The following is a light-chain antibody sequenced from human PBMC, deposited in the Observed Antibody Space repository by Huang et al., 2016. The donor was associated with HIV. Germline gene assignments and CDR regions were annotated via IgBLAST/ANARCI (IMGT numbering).Light chain of an antibody. V-gene: IGKV3-20*01. CDR3: QQYGSSVFT. J-gene: IGKJ3*01. CDR2: SSS. Sequence: EIVLTQSPGTLSLSPGERATLSCRASQSVSNYLAWYQQKPGQVPRLLIYSSSNRATDIPDRFSGDGSGTDFTLTISRLEPEDFAVYYCQQYGSSVFTFGPGTKVDIK. CDR1: QSVSNY.